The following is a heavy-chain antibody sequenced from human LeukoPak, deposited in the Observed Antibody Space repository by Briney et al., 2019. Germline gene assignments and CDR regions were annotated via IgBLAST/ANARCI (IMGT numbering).Heavy chain of an antibody. CDR2: MNPNSGNT. V-gene: IGHV1-8*02. D-gene: IGHD5-24*01. CDR3: ARGQGRDGYNFDY. J-gene: IGHJ4*02. CDR1: GYTFTGYG. Sequence: ASVKVSCKASGYTFTGYGISWVRQAPGQGLEWMGWMNPNSGNTGYAQKFQGKVTMTRNTSISTAYMELSSLRSEDTAVYYCARGQGRDGYNFDYWGQGTLVTVSS.